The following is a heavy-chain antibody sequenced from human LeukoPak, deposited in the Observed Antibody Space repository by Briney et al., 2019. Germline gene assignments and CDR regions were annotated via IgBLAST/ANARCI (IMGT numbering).Heavy chain of an antibody. J-gene: IGHJ5*02. CDR2: IRYDGTNK. CDR3: ARVGAARFDP. Sequence: GGSLRLSCAASGFTFRSYGMHWVRQAPGKGLEWVAFIRYDGTNKYYADSVKGRFTISRDNSKNTLYLQMNSLRAEDTAVYYCARVGAARFDPWGQGTLVTVSS. D-gene: IGHD1-26*01. V-gene: IGHV3-30*02. CDR1: GFTFRSYG.